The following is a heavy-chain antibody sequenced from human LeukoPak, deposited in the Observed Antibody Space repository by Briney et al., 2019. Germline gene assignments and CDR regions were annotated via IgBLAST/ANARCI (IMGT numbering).Heavy chain of an antibody. J-gene: IGHJ4*02. Sequence: GASVKVSCKASGYTFTSYGISWVRQAPGQGLEWMGWINPNSGGTNYTQKFQGRVTMTRDTSISTTYMELSRLRFDDTAVYYCARGSLVGTSFDYFDYWGQGTLVTVSS. CDR1: GYTFTSYG. D-gene: IGHD1-26*01. CDR2: INPNSGGT. CDR3: ARGSLVGTSFDYFDY. V-gene: IGHV1-2*02.